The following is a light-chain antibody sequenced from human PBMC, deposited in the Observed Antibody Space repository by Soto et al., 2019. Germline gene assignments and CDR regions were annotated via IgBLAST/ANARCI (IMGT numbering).Light chain of an antibody. V-gene: IGKV1-8*01. CDR2: AAS. CDR3: RQYYSYPFT. CDR1: QGISSY. J-gene: IGKJ3*01. Sequence: AIRMTQSPSSFSASTGDRVTITCRASQGISSYLAWYQQKPGKAPKLLIYAASTLQSGVPSRFSGSGSGTEFTLSISCLQAEDFATFYCRQYYSYPFTFGPETKVDIK.